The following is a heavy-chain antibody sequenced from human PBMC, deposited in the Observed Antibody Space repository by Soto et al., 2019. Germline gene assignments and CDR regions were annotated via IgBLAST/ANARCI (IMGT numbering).Heavy chain of an antibody. CDR2: MNPNSGNT. CDR1: GYTFTSYD. V-gene: IGHV1-8*01. J-gene: IGHJ6*03. D-gene: IGHD6-13*01. CDR3: ARWGIAAAGSYYYYYMDV. Sequence: QVQLVQSGAEVKKPGASVKVSCKASGYTFTSYDLNWVRQATGQGLEWMGWMNPNSGNTGYAQKFQGRVTMTRNTSISTAYMELSSLRSEDTAVYYCARWGIAAAGSYYYYYMDVWGKGTTVTVSS.